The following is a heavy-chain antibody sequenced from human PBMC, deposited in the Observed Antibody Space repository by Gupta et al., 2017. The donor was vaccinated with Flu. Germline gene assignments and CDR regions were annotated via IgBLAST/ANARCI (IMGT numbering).Heavy chain of an antibody. D-gene: IGHD6-6*01. CDR3: ARFRSSSSLYFDY. CDR2: IYYSGST. Sequence: SWIRQHPGKGLEWIGYIYYSGSTYYNPSLKSRVTISVDTSKNQFSLKLSSVTAADTAVYYCARFRSSSSLYFDYWGQGTLVTVSS. V-gene: IGHV4-31*02. J-gene: IGHJ4*02.